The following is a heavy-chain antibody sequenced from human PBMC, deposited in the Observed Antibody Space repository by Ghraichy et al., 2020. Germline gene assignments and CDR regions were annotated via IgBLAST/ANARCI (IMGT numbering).Heavy chain of an antibody. Sequence: ASVKVSCKASGYTFTGYYMHWVRQAPGQGLEWMGWINPNSGGTNYAQKFQGWVTMTRDTSISTAYMELSRLRSDDTAVYYCARNLNPGVLLDAFDIWGQGTMVTVSS. D-gene: IGHD1-26*01. CDR2: INPNSGGT. CDR1: GYTFTGYY. V-gene: IGHV1-2*04. J-gene: IGHJ3*02. CDR3: ARNLNPGVLLDAFDI.